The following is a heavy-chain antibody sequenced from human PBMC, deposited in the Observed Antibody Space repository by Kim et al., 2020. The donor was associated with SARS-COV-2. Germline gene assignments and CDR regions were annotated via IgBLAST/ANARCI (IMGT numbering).Heavy chain of an antibody. D-gene: IGHD6-19*01. V-gene: IGHV6-1*01. J-gene: IGHJ4*02. Sequence: VSVKSRRTINPETSKNQFSLQLNSVTPEDTAVYYCATDNLLSSGWYYFDYWGQGTLVTVSS. CDR3: ATDNLLSSGWYYFDY.